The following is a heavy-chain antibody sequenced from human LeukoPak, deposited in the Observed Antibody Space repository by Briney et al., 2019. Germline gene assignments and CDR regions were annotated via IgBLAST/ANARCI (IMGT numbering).Heavy chain of an antibody. Sequence: PGTSLRLSCVASGFSFSNHGMHWVRQAPGKGLEWVSVVASDGGAKFYADSVKGRFTLSRDNSKNMFFLQMNFLTVEDTAINYCAREATWGQWYFDHWGQGTPVTVSS. CDR2: VASDGGAK. CDR3: AREATWGQWYFDH. J-gene: IGHJ4*02. D-gene: IGHD6-19*01. CDR1: GFSFSNHG. V-gene: IGHV3-30*03.